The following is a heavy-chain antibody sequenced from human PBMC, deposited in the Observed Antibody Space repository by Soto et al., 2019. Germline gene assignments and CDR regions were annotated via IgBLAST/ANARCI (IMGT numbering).Heavy chain of an antibody. CDR2: VSTGTTYQ. CDR3: VRGGEDITSPYGMDV. D-gene: IGHD3-16*01. CDR1: GFSFSAYT. Sequence: GGSLRLSCAASGFSFSAYTMIWVRQAPGKGLQWDSSVSTGTTYQEYADSWKGRVTISRDDANHVVFLQMEGLGPEDTAVYYCVRGGEDITSPYGMDVWGQGTTVTVSS. J-gene: IGHJ6*02. V-gene: IGHV3-21*01.